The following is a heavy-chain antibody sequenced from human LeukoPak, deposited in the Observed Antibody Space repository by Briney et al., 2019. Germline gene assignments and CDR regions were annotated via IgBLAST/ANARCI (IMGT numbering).Heavy chain of an antibody. J-gene: IGHJ4*02. CDR3: ARDVLWRTGTTLFDY. CDR2: ISSSGSTI. D-gene: IGHD1-1*01. Sequence: SGGSLRLSCAASGFTFSSYEMNWVRRAPGKGLGWGSYISSSGSTIYYADSVKGRFTISRDNAKNSLYLQMNSLRVEDTAVYYCARDVLWRTGTTLFDYWGRGTLVTISS. CDR1: GFTFSSYE. V-gene: IGHV3-48*03.